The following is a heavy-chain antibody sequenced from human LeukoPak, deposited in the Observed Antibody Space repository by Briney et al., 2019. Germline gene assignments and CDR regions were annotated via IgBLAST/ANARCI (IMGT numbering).Heavy chain of an antibody. CDR2: IYYSGST. D-gene: IGHD3-10*01. Sequence: PSETLSLTCTVSGGSISSGDYYWSWIRQPPGKGLEWIGYIYYSGSTYYNPSLKSRVTISVDTSKNQFSLKLSSVTAADTAVYYCARVRSRFGELPTYYFDYWGQGTLVTVSS. V-gene: IGHV4-30-4*01. J-gene: IGHJ4*02. CDR3: ARVRSRFGELPTYYFDY. CDR1: GGSISSGDYY.